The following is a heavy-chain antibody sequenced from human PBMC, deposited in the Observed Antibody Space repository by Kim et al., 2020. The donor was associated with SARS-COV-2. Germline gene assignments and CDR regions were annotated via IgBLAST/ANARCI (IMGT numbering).Heavy chain of an antibody. CDR3: ASCDSDY. J-gene: IGHJ4*02. CDR1: GGSISSSSYY. Sequence: SETLSLTCTVSGGSISSSSYYWGWIRQPPGKGLEWIGSIYYSGSTYYNPSLKSRVTISVDTSKNQFSLKLSSVTAADTAVYYCASCDSDYWGQGTLVTVSS. V-gene: IGHV4-39*01. CDR2: IYYSGST.